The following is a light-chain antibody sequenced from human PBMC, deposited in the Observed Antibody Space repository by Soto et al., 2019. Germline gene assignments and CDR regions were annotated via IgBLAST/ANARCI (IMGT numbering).Light chain of an antibody. CDR1: SSDVGNYNF. CDR3: CSYTRSDTLL. J-gene: IGLJ2*01. V-gene: IGLV2-23*02. Sequence: QSVLTQPASVSGCPGQSITISCIGTSSDVGNYNFVSWYQHHPGKAPRLIISEVSNRPSGIPSRFSGSKSGNTASLTISGLRAEDEADYYCCSYTRSDTLLFGGGTKLTVL. CDR2: EVS.